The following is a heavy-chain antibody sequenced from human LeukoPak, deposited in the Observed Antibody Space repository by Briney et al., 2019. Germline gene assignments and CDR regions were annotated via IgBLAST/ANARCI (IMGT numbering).Heavy chain of an antibody. CDR2: INWNGGST. CDR3: ARVRVGATNAIFDY. CDR1: GFTCDDYG. D-gene: IGHD1-26*01. Sequence: GGSLRLSCAASGFTCDDYGMSWVRQAPGKGLEWVSGINWNGGSTGYADSVKGRFTISRDNAKNSLYLQMNSLRAEDTALYYCARVRVGATNAIFDYWGQGTLVTVSS. V-gene: IGHV3-20*04. J-gene: IGHJ4*02.